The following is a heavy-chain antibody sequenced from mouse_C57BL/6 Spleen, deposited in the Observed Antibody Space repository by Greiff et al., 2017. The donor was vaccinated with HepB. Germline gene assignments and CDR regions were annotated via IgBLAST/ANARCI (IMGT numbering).Heavy chain of an antibody. CDR3: ARWYFDV. CDR2: IYPGDGDT. V-gene: IGHV1-82*01. CDR1: GYAFSSSW. J-gene: IGHJ1*03. Sequence: QVQLQQSGPELVKPGASVKISCKASGYAFSSSWMNWVKQRPGKGLEWIGRIYPGDGDTNYNGKFKGKATLTADKSSSTAYMQLSSLTSEDSAVYFGARWYFDVWGTGTTGTVSS.